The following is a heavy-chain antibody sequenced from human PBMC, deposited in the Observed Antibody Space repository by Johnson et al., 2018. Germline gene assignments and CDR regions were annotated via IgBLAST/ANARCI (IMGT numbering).Heavy chain of an antibody. CDR1: GFTFSNYD. D-gene: IGHD5-18*01. CDR3: AKAPGYSYGQFDY. J-gene: IGHJ4*02. CDR2: ISGSGGST. V-gene: IGHV3-23*04. Sequence: VQLVQSGGGLVQPGGSLRLSCAASGFTFSNYDMNWVRQAPGKGLEWDSGISGSGGSTYYADSVKGRFTISRDNSKNTLYLQMNSLRAEDTAVYYCAKAPGYSYGQFDYWGQGTLVTVSS.